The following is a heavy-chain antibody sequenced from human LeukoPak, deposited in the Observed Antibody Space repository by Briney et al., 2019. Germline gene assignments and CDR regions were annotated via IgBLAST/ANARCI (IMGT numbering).Heavy chain of an antibody. CDR3: VKGSAGSRPYYFDY. CDR1: GFTFSSYA. Sequence: PGGSLRLSCAASGFTFSSYAMSWVRQAPGEGLEWVSAISTNGGSTYFADSVKGRFTITRDNSKNTLSLEMNSLRPEDTAVYYSVKGSAGSRPYYFDYWGQGTLLTVSS. V-gene: IGHV3-23*01. CDR2: ISTNGGST. J-gene: IGHJ4*02. D-gene: IGHD6-13*01.